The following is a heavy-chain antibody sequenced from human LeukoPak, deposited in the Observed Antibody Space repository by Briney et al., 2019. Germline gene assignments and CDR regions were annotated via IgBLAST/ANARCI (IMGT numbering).Heavy chain of an antibody. CDR2: IYYSGST. J-gene: IGHJ4*02. V-gene: IGHV4-39*07. CDR1: GGSISRSTYY. D-gene: IGHD3-22*01. CDR3: ARFTRHNYYDSRGYRYYFDY. Sequence: SETLSLTCTVAGGSISRSTYYWGCIRQPPGKGLECIGSIYYSGSTYYNPSLTSRVTISVDTLKNRFSLKLNSVTAADTAVYYCARFTRHNYYDSRGYRYYFDYWGQGTLVTVSP.